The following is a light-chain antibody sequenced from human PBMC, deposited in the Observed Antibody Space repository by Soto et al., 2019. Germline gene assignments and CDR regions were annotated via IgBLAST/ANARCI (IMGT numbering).Light chain of an antibody. CDR1: QGISSA. CDR2: GAS. V-gene: IGKV1D-13*01. CDR3: QKLFDSPIT. J-gene: IGKJ5*01. Sequence: IQMTQSPSSLSASVGDRVTITCRASQGISSALAWYQQKPGXAPKLLIYGASSLESGVPSRFSDTVSGTEFXXTITSLQREDFATYYCQKLFDSPITFGQGTRLEIK.